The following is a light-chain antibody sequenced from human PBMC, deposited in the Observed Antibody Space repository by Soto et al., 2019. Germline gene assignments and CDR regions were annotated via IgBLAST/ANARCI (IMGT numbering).Light chain of an antibody. J-gene: IGKJ1*01. CDR1: QSVTSTY. CDR3: QQYGSSAWT. Sequence: EIVLPQSPGTLSLSPGERATLSCRASQSVTSTYLAWYQQKPGQSPRLLIYGASSRATGIPDRFSGSGSGTDFTLTISRLQPEDIAVYYCQQYGSSAWTFGQGTKVQSK. V-gene: IGKV3-20*01. CDR2: GAS.